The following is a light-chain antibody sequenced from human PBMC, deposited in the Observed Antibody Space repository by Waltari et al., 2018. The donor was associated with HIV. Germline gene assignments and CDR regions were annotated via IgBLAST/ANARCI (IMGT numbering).Light chain of an antibody. Sequence: QSALTQPASVSGSPGQSITISCTGSSSDVGSYKHVSWYQQHPGKAPRLISYEVSKRPSGVSNRYSASKSGKSASLTLSGLRAEDEADYYCSSYAGSSTFVIFGGGTKLTVL. CDR2: EVS. V-gene: IGLV2-23*02. CDR1: SSDVGSYKH. J-gene: IGLJ2*01. CDR3: SSYAGSSTFVI.